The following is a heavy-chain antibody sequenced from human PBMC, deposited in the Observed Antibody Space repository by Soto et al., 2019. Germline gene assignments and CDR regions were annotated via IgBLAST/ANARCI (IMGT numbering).Heavy chain of an antibody. CDR3: ARLSYYDSSYYFDY. J-gene: IGHJ4*02. D-gene: IGHD3-22*01. V-gene: IGHV4-59*08. CDR1: GGSISSYY. Sequence: SETLSLTCTVSGGSISSYYWSWIRQTPEKGLEWIGYIYYSGSTNYNPSLKSRVTISVDTSKNQFSLKLSSVTAADTAVYFCARLSYYDSSYYFDYWGQGTLVTVSS. CDR2: IYYSGST.